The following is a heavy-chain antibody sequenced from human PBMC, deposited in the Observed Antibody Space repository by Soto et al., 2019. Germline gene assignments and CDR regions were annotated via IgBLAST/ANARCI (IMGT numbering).Heavy chain of an antibody. J-gene: IGHJ2*01. CDR1: EDTFRNYA. D-gene: IGHD3-22*01. CDR2: IIPSFGTS. CDR3: ASMKSDSSGYYYWYLGR. V-gene: IGHV1-69*06. Sequence: SVKVSCKASEDTFRNYAISWVRQAPGQGLEWMGGIIPSFGTSNYAQKLQCRVTMTADTSANTAYLELSSLRSEDTTVYYCASMKSDSSGYYYWYLGRWGG.